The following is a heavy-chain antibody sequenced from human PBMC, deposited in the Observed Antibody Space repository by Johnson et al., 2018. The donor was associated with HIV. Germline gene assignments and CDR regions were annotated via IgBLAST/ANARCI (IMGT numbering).Heavy chain of an antibody. V-gene: IGHV3-11*04. CDR1: GFTFSDYY. Sequence: VQLVESGGGLVKPGGSLRLSCAASGFTFSDYYMSWIRQAPGQGLEWVSYINRSGRTINYADSVKGRFTISRDNAKNSLYLQMHSLRAEDTAVYYCARDIYDSSDDAFDIWGQGTMVTVSS. CDR2: INRSGRTI. J-gene: IGHJ3*02. CDR3: ARDIYDSSDDAFDI. D-gene: IGHD3-22*01.